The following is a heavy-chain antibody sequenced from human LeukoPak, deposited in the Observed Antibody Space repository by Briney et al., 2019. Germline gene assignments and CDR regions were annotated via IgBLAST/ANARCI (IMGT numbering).Heavy chain of an antibody. Sequence: SGTLSLTCAVSGASIISNNWWSWVRQPSGKGLEWIGEIWHSGTTNYNPSLKSRVTISVDTSKNQFSLKLSSVTAADTAVYYCARVAVVVPAAMEASYYYYGMDVWGQGTTVTVSS. D-gene: IGHD2-2*01. V-gene: IGHV4-4*02. J-gene: IGHJ6*02. CDR1: GASIISNNW. CDR2: IWHSGTT. CDR3: ARVAVVVPAAMEASYYYYGMDV.